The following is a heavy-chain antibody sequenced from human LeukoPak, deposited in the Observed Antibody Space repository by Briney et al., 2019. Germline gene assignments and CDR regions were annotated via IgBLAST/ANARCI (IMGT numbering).Heavy chain of an antibody. CDR2: IIPLFGVP. CDR1: GVTFSSYA. J-gene: IGHJ3*02. V-gene: IGHV1-69*13. Sequence: GPSVKVSCKASGVTFSSYALNWVRQAPGQGLEWMGRIIPLFGVPNYAQKFQDKVTITADESTNTAYLELSSLTSDDTAVYYCARDPLSNWNDGLRTDAFDIWGQGTLVTVSS. CDR3: ARDPLSNWNDGLRTDAFDI. D-gene: IGHD1-1*01.